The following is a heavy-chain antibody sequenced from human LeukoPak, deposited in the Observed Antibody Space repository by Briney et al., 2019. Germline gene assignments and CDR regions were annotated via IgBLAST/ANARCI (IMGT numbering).Heavy chain of an antibody. CDR1: GFTFTTYA. CDR2: ISGGGDKA. D-gene: IGHD6-19*01. V-gene: IGHV3-23*01. CDR3: AKVLALAGTGAGFDV. J-gene: IGHJ3*01. Sequence: PGGSLRLSCAASGFTFTTYAINWVRQAPGKGLEWVSGISGGGDKAFYADSVNGRFTISRDNSENTVSLQMRSLRAEDTALYYCAKVLALAGTGAGFDVWGQGTRVAVS.